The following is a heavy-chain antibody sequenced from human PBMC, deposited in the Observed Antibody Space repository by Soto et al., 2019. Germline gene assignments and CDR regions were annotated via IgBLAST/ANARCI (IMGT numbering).Heavy chain of an antibody. CDR2: ISGSGGST. J-gene: IGHJ4*02. CDR1: GFTFSSYA. Sequence: GGSLRLSCAASGFTFSSYAMSWVRQAPGKGLEWVSAISGSGGSTYCADSVKGRFTISRDNSKNTLYLQMNGLRAEDTAVYYCARGTYAGRSYFDYWGQGPLVTVSS. D-gene: IGHD6-13*01. V-gene: IGHV3-23*01. CDR3: ARGTYAGRSYFDY.